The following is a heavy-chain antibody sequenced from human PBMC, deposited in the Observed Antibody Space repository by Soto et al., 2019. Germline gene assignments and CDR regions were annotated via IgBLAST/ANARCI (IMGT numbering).Heavy chain of an antibody. J-gene: IGHJ6*02. Sequence: ASVKVSCKTSGDTFNSYAMHWVRQAPGQGLEWMGWINVGSGITKYSQKLQGRVTITRDTSTSTAYMELSSLRSEDTAVYYCAKETSIFGGGMDVWGQGTTATVSS. V-gene: IGHV1-3*01. CDR3: AKETSIFGGGMDV. D-gene: IGHD3-3*01. CDR2: INVGSGIT. CDR1: GDTFNSYA.